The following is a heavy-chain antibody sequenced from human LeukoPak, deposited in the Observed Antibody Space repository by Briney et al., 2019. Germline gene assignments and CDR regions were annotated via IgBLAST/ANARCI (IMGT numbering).Heavy chain of an antibody. CDR1: GFTFSSYE. J-gene: IGHJ3*02. Sequence: PGGSLRLSCAASGFTFSSYEMNWVRQAPGKGLERVSYISSSGSTIYYADSVKGRFTISRDNAKNSLYLQMNSLRAEDTAVYYCARGVYYDILTGYSDDAFDIWGQGTMVTVSS. V-gene: IGHV3-48*03. D-gene: IGHD3-9*01. CDR3: ARGVYYDILTGYSDDAFDI. CDR2: ISSSGSTI.